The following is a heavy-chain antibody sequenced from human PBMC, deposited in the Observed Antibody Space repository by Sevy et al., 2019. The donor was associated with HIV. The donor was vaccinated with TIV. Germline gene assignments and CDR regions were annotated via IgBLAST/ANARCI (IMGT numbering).Heavy chain of an antibody. CDR1: GGSISSGNW. D-gene: IGHD2-21*01. CDR2: IYHSGST. CDR3: ARDDSALYSYGLDL. Sequence: SETLSLTCVVSGGSISSGNWWSWVRQPPGKGLEWIGEIYHSGSTNYNPSLESRVSISIDKSKNHFSLKVNSVTAADTAVYYCARDDSALYSYGLDLWGQGTTVTVSS. V-gene: IGHV4-4*02. J-gene: IGHJ6*02.